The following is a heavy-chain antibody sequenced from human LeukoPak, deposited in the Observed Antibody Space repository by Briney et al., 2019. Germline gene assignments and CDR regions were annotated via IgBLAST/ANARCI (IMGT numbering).Heavy chain of an antibody. CDR1: GFTVSSNY. J-gene: IGHJ6*02. Sequence: PGGSPRPSCAASGFTVSSNYMSWARQAPGKGLEWVASINHNGNVNYYVDSVKGRFTISRDNAKNSLYLQMSNLRAEDTAVYFCARGGGLDVWGQGATVTVSS. CDR2: INHNGNVN. D-gene: IGHD3-16*01. V-gene: IGHV3-7*03. CDR3: ARGGGLDV.